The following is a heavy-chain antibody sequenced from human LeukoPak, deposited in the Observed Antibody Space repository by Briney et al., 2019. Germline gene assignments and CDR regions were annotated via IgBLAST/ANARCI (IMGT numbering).Heavy chain of an antibody. D-gene: IGHD1-26*01. CDR2: IKSKTDGGTT. J-gene: IGHJ6*03. Sequence: GGSLRLSCAASGFTFSNAWMSWVRQAPGKGLEWVGRIKSKTDGGTTDYAAPVKGRFTISRDDSKNTLYLQMNSLKTEDTAVYYCTTDNGSESSRSRPPYYYYYMDVWGKGTTVTVSS. V-gene: IGHV3-15*01. CDR3: TTDNGSESSRSRPPYYYYYMDV. CDR1: GFTFSNAW.